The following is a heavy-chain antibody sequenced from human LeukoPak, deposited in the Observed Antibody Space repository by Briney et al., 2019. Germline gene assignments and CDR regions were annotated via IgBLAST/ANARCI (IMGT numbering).Heavy chain of an antibody. CDR1: ELTSSTSW. CDR3: AGRGYSGYRGYFDY. D-gene: IGHD5-12*01. V-gene: IGHV3-53*01. Sequence: GGSLRLSCAASELTSSTSWMSWVRQAPGKGLEWVSVIYSGGSTYYADSVKGRFTISRDNSKNTLYLQMNSLRAEDTAVYYCAGRGYSGYRGYFDYWGQGTLVTVSS. J-gene: IGHJ4*02. CDR2: IYSGGST.